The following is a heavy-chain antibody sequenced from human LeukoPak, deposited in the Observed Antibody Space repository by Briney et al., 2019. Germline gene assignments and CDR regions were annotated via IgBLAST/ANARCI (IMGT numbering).Heavy chain of an antibody. D-gene: IGHD3-10*01. CDR1: GFTFSSYA. V-gene: IGHV3-66*01. CDR3: ARATQYYYGSGSYFFDY. Sequence: GGSLRLSCAASGFTFSSYAMSWVRQAPGKGLEWVSVIYSGGSTYYADSVKGRFTISRDNSKNTLYLQMNSLRAEDTAVYYCARATQYYYGSGSYFFDYWGQGTLVTVSS. J-gene: IGHJ4*02. CDR2: IYSGGST.